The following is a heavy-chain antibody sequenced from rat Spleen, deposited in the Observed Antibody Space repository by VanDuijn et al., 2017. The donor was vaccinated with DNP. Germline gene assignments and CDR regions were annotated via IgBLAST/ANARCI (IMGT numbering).Heavy chain of an antibody. V-gene: IGHV2S12*01. CDR1: GFSLTSYG. CDR3: TRDWIRGQFAY. D-gene: IGHD4-3*01. CDR2: ISSDGRT. Sequence: QVQLKESGPGLEQPSQTLSLTCAVSGFSLTSYGVSWVRQPPGKGLEWNAGISSDGRTYYNSALKSRLSISRDTSKSQVFLKMNSLQTEDTAIYFCTRDWIRGQFAYWGKDTLVTVSS. J-gene: IGHJ3*01.